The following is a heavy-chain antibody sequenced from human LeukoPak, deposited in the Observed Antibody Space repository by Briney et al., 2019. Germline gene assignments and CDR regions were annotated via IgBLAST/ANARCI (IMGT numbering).Heavy chain of an antibody. D-gene: IGHD6-6*01. CDR1: GGPISSGGYY. CDR2: IYYSGST. J-gene: IGHJ3*02. Sequence: SETLSLTCTVSGGPISSGGYYWSWIRQHPGKGLEWIGYIYYSGSTYYNPSLKSRVTISVDTSKNQFSLKLSSVTAADTAVYYCARESIAARPHAFDIWGQGTMVTVSS. V-gene: IGHV4-31*03. CDR3: ARESIAARPHAFDI.